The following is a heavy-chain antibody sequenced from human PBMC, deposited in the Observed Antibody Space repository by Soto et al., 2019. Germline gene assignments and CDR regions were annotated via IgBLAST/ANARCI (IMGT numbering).Heavy chain of an antibody. CDR1: GYTFTSYS. V-gene: IGHV1-18*01. CDR3: ARDLAVGWFDP. J-gene: IGHJ5*02. Sequence: QVQLVQSGAEVKKPGASVKVSCKTSGYTFTSYSISWVRQAPGQGLEWMGWINVYNGNTKYAQNLQGRATMTTDTSTRTAYMGLRGLRSDDTAVYYCARDLAVGWFDPWGQGTLVTVSS. D-gene: IGHD2-2*01. CDR2: INVYNGNT.